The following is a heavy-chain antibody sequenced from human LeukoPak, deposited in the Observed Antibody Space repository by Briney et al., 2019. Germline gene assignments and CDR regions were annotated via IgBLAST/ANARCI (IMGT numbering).Heavy chain of an antibody. Sequence: SETLSLTCAVSGLSISSRYYWGWIRPPPGTGLEWIGSLYHSGRNHYTPSPKRRGSISVGTSKNQFSLKLSSGTAADTAVYYCARNGTKNYFDYWGQGTLVTVSS. CDR2: LYHSGRN. CDR1: GLSISSRYY. D-gene: IGHD2-2*01. J-gene: IGHJ4*02. CDR3: ARNGTKNYFDY. V-gene: IGHV4-38-2*01.